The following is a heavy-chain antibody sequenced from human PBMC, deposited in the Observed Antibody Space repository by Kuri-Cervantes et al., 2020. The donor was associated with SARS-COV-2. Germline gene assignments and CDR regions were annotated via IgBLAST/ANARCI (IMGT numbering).Heavy chain of an antibody. J-gene: IGHJ5*02. CDR3: ARDISREPPPSGGFDP. D-gene: IGHD1-26*01. CDR1: GFTFSSYG. CDR2: IWYDGSNK. V-gene: IGHV3-33*01. Sequence: GGSLRLSCAASGFTFSSYGMHWVRQAPGKGLEWVAVIWYDGSNKYYADSVKGRFTTSRDNSKNTLYLQMNSLRAEDTAVYYCARDISREPPPSGGFDPWGQGTLVTVSS.